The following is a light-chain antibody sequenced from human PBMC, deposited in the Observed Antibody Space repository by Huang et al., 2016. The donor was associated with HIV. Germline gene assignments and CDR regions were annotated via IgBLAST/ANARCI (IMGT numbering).Light chain of an antibody. V-gene: IGKV2-28*01. CDR3: MQALQGLV. Sequence: DIVMTQSPLSLPVTPGEPASISCRSSQSLLHSNGYNYLDWYLQKPGQSPQLLIYLGSHRASGVPDRFSGRGSGTDFTLKISRVEAEDVGVYYCMQALQGLVFGPGTTVDIK. CDR1: QSLLHSNGYNY. J-gene: IGKJ3*01. CDR2: LGS.